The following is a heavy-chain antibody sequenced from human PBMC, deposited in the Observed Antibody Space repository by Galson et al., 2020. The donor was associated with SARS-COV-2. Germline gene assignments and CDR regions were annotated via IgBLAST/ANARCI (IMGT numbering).Heavy chain of an antibody. CDR2: ISYDGSNK. CDR3: ARDNSGSYYGGFDP. D-gene: IGHD1-26*01. V-gene: IGHV3-30-3*01. J-gene: IGHJ5*02. CDR1: GLTFRSYD. Sequence: TGGSLRLSCAASGLTFRSYDMHWARQAPGKGLEWVAVISYDGSNKYYADSVKGRFTISRDNSKNTLYLQMNSLRAEDTAVYYCARDNSGSYYGGFDPWGQGTLVTVSS.